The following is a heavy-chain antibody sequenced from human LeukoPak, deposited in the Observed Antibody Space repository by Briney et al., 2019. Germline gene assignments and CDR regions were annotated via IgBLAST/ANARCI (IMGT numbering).Heavy chain of an antibody. D-gene: IGHD3-3*01. CDR1: GGSISSYY. J-gene: IGHJ6*03. Sequence: SETLSLTCAVSGGSISSYYWSWIRQPAGKGLEWIGRIYTSGSTNYNPSLKSRVTMSVGTSKNQFSLKLSSVTAADTAVYYCARSGYDFWSGYPSTTFYMDVWGKGTTVTVSS. V-gene: IGHV4-4*07. CDR3: ARSGYDFWSGYPSTTFYMDV. CDR2: IYTSGST.